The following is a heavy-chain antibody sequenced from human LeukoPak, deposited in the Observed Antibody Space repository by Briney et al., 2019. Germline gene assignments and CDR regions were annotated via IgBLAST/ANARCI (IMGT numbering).Heavy chain of an antibody. CDR3: ASTYDYDSSGYYPFDY. J-gene: IGHJ4*02. D-gene: IGHD3-22*01. CDR1: GFTFSSYG. V-gene: IGHV3-64*01. CDR2: ISSNGGST. Sequence: GGSLRLSCAASGFTFSSYGMHWVRQAPGKGLEYVSAISSNGGSTHYANSVKGRFTISRDNSKNTLYLQMGSLRAEDMAVYYCASTYDYDSSGYYPFDYWGQGTLVTVSS.